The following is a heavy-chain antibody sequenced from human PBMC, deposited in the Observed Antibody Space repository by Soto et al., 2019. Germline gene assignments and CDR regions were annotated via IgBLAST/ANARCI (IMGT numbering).Heavy chain of an antibody. CDR1: GYTFTTYG. V-gene: IGHV1-18*01. D-gene: IGHD5-18*01. CDR3: ARVQNVDTSMVTGGGWFDP. J-gene: IGHJ5*02. CDR2: ISTKNGNT. Sequence: QVQLVQSGAEVKKPGASVKVSCEASGYTFTTYGISWVRQAPGQGLEWMGWISTKNGNTNYAQKLQGRVTMTTDTSTSTAYMELRSLRSDDTAVYYCARVQNVDTSMVTGGGWFDPWGQGTQVTLSS.